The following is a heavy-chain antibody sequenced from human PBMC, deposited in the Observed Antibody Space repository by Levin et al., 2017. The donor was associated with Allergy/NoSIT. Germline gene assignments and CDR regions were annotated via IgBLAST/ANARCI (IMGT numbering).Heavy chain of an antibody. V-gene: IGHV4-39*01. J-gene: IGHJ3*02. CDR1: GGSIRISSYY. CDR2: IYYSGST. D-gene: IGHD1-1*01. CDR3: ARTTTLTPGAFDM. Sequence: SETLSLNCTVSGGSIRISSYYWGWIRQPPGKGLEWIGSIYYSGSTFYNPSLKSRVTISVDTSKRQFSLKLSSVTAADRAVYYCARTTTLTPGAFDMWGQGTMVTVSS.